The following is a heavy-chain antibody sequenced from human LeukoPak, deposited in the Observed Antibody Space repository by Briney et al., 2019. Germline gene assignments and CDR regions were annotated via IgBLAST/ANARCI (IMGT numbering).Heavy chain of an antibody. CDR1: GFTFNTYS. CDR3: ARGYSYGPNFDY. J-gene: IGHJ4*02. V-gene: IGHV3-21*01. Sequence: GGSLRLSCTASGFTFNTYSMNWVRQAPGKGLEWISSIGNSGTFVYYADSVKGRFTISRDNAKNSLYLQMNSLRAEDTAVYYCARGYSYGPNFDYWGQGTLVTVSS. D-gene: IGHD5-18*01. CDR2: IGNSGTFV.